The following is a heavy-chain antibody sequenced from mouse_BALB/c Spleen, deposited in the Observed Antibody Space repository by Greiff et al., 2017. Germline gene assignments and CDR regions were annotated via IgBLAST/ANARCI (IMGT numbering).Heavy chain of an antibody. Sequence: VQLQQSGPGLVAPSQSLSITCTVSGFSLTSYGVHWVRQPPGKGLEWLGVIWAGGSTNYNSALMSRLSISKDNSKSQVFLKMNSLQTDDTAMYYCAREGDYGYDAMDYWGQGTSVTVSS. CDR1: GFSLTSYG. J-gene: IGHJ4*01. CDR2: IWAGGST. V-gene: IGHV2-9*02. D-gene: IGHD1-1*02. CDR3: AREGDYGYDAMDY.